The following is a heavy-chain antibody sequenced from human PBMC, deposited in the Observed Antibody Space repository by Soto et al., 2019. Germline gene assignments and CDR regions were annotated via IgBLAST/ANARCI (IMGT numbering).Heavy chain of an antibody. Sequence: PGGSLRLSCAASGFTFGDYAMHWVRQSPGKGLEWVSGISFNSGRIAYADSVKGRFTISRDNAKNSLYLEMNTLRHEDTALFYCGKDISEGYTRVGSYFEYWGQGAL. CDR3: GKDISEGYTRVGSYFEY. J-gene: IGHJ4*02. CDR2: ISFNSGRI. V-gene: IGHV3-9*01. D-gene: IGHD2-15*01. CDR1: GFTFGDYA.